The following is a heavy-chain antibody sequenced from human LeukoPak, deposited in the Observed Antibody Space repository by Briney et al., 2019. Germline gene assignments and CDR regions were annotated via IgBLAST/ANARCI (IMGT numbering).Heavy chain of an antibody. CDR3: TRHIAAAGPDY. CDR2: IYAGDSGT. J-gene: IGHJ4*02. V-gene: IGHV5-51*01. D-gene: IGHD6-13*01. Sequence: GESLKISCRGSGYSFTSHWIGWVRQMPGTGLEWKAIIYAGDSGTRISPSFQGQVTISADKSISTAYLQWSSLKASDTAIYYCTRHIAAAGPDYWGQGTLVTVSS. CDR1: GYSFTSHW.